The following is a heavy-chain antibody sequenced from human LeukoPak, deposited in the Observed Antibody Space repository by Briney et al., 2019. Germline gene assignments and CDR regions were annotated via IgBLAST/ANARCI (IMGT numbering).Heavy chain of an antibody. D-gene: IGHD3-9*01. CDR2: ISGSGGST. Sequence: PGGSLRLSCAASGFTFSSYAMSWVRQAPGKGLEWVSAISGSGGSTYYADSVKGRFTISRDNSKNTLYLQMNSLRAEDTAVYYCAGTALLRYFDCLSPKKYYFDYWGQEPLVTVSS. V-gene: IGHV3-23*01. J-gene: IGHJ4*02. CDR3: AGTALLRYFDCLSPKKYYFDY. CDR1: GFTFSSYA.